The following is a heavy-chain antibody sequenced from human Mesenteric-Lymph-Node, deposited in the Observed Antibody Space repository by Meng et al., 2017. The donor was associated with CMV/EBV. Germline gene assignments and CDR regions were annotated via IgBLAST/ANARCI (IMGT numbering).Heavy chain of an antibody. CDR3: ARSYYQLLIPPLNWFDP. J-gene: IGHJ5*02. D-gene: IGHD2-2*01. CDR2: MCYGGSA. Sequence: SETLSLTCTVSGGSIRSCSYRWGWLRQPPGKGLEWIGSMCYGGSAYYNPSLKSRVTISLDTSKNQFSLKLSSVTAADTALYYCARSYYQLLIPPLNWFDPWGQGTMVTVSS. V-gene: IGHV4-39*07. CDR1: GGSIRSCSYR.